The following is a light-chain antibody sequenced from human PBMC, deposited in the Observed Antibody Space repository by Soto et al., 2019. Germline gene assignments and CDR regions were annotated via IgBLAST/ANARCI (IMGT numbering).Light chain of an antibody. CDR1: SSDVGGYNY. CDR3: SSYTSSRDVV. CDR2: EVS. V-gene: IGLV2-14*01. J-gene: IGLJ2*01. Sequence: QSALTQPASVSGSPGQSITISCTGSSSDVGGYNYVSWYQQHPGKAPKLMIYEVSNRPSGVSNRFSGSKSGNTASLTISGLQPEDEADYYCSSYTSSRDVVFGGGTKLTVL.